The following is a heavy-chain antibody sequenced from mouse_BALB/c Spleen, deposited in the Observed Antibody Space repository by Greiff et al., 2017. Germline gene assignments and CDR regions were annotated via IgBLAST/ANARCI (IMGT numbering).Heavy chain of an antibody. Sequence: QVQLQQPGAELVKPGASVKLSCKASGYTFTSYWMHWVKQRPGQGLEWIGEIDPSDSYTNYNQKFKGKATLTVDKSSSTAYMQLSSLTSEDSAVYYCARTSEITTAPAYWGQGTLVTVSA. CDR1: GYTFTSYW. J-gene: IGHJ3*01. CDR2: IDPSDSYT. D-gene: IGHD1-2*01. V-gene: IGHV1-69*02. CDR3: ARTSEITTAPAY.